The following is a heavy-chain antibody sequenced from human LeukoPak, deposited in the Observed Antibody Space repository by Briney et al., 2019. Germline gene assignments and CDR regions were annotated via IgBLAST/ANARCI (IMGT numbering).Heavy chain of an antibody. CDR1: GGSISSYY. V-gene: IGHV4-30-4*08. CDR3: ARELPYSTAPFDY. Sequence: SETLSLTCTVSGGSISSYYWSWIRQPPGKGLEWIGYIYYSGSTYYNPSLKSRVTISVDTSKNQFSLKLSSVTAADTAVYYCARELPYSTAPFDYWGQGTLVTVSS. D-gene: IGHD2-21*01. CDR2: IYYSGST. J-gene: IGHJ4*02.